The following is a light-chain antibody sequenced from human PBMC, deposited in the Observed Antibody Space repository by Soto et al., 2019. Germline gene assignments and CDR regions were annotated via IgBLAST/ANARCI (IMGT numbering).Light chain of an antibody. CDR3: MQALHTPLT. V-gene: IGKV2-28*01. CDR2: LGS. J-gene: IGKJ4*01. CDR1: QSLLYSNGYNY. Sequence: DIVMTQSPLSLPVTPGEPASISCRSSQSLLYSNGYNYLDRYVQKPGQSPQLLIYLGSSRASGVPDRFSGSGSGTDFTLKISRVEAEDVGVYYCMQALHTPLTFGGGTRVEIK.